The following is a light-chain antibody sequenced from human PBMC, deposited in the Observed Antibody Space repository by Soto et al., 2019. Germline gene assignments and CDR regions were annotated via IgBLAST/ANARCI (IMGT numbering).Light chain of an antibody. CDR2: DVS. J-gene: IGLJ1*01. V-gene: IGLV2-14*01. CDR3: SSYTSSRTLYA. Sequence: QSALTQPASVSGSPGQSITISCTGTSSDVGRYNYVSWYQQHPGKAPKLMIHDVSNRPSGVSDRFSGSKSGNTASLTISGLQSEDEADYYCSSYTSSRTLYAFGTGTKVTVL. CDR1: SSDVGRYNY.